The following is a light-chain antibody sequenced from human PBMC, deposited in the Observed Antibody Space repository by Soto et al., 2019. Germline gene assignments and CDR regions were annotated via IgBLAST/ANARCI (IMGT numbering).Light chain of an antibody. Sequence: AIRMTQSPSSFSASTGDRVTITCRASQGISSYLAWYQQKPGKAPKLLIYAASTLQSGVPSRFSGSGSGTDFTLTISGLQSEDSAVYCCQQYNNGPFSFGQGTRLEVK. V-gene: IGKV1-8*01. J-gene: IGKJ5*01. CDR2: AAS. CDR3: QQYNNGPFS. CDR1: QGISSY.